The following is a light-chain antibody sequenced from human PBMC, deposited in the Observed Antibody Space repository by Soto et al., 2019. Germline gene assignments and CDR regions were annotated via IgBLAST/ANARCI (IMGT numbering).Light chain of an antibody. CDR1: QDISRY. CDR2: ATS. V-gene: IGKV1-9*01. CDR3: QQLHNSPFT. Sequence: IQLTQSPSSLSASVGDRVSITCRASQDISRYLAWYQQTPGKAPKLLIYATSTLQSGVPSRFSGIGSGTDFTLTISSLQPEDFATYYCQQLHNSPFTFGPGTKVDV. J-gene: IGKJ3*01.